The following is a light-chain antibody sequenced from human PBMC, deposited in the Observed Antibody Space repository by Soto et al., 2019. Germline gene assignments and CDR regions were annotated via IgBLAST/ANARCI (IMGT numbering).Light chain of an antibody. Sequence: IVVTQSPATLSVSPGERSTLSCRASQSVSSNLAWYQQKPGQAPRLLIYGTSSRATGIPDRFSSSGSGTDFTLTISRLEPEDFAVYYCQQSDTVGQGTRLDIK. CDR3: QQSDT. CDR1: QSVSSN. CDR2: GTS. J-gene: IGKJ5*01. V-gene: IGKV3-20*01.